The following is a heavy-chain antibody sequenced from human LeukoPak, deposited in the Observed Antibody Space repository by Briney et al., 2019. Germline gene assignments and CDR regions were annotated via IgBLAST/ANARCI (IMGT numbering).Heavy chain of an antibody. V-gene: IGHV3-23*01. CDR3: ATPIVTSRAFDI. Sequence: GGSPRLSCAASGFTSSNYAMSWVRQAPGKGLEWVSSISDSGGSTYYADSVKGRFTISRDNSKNTLHLQMNSLRAEDTAIYYCATPIVTSRAFDIWGQGTMVTVSS. CDR2: ISDSGGST. D-gene: IGHD5-12*01. CDR1: GFTSSNYA. J-gene: IGHJ3*02.